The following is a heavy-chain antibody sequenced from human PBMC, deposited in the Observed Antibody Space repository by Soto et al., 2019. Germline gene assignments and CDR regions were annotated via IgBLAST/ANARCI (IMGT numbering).Heavy chain of an antibody. CDR1: GGSISSGNYY. CDR3: ATMGTPATGLYYFDY. V-gene: IGHV4-30-4*01. CDR2: ISYSGST. Sequence: QVQLQESGPGLVKPSQTLSLTCTVSGGSISSGNYYWSWIRQPPGKGLEWIGFISYSGSTYYNAALKSRVTISVDMSKNQFSLNLNSVTAAYTAVYYCATMGTPATGLYYFDYWGQGTLVTVSS. J-gene: IGHJ4*02. D-gene: IGHD1-7*01.